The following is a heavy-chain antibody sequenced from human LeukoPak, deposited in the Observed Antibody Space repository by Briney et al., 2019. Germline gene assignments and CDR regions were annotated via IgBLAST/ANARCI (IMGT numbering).Heavy chain of an antibody. J-gene: IGHJ5*02. CDR2: IYYSGST. V-gene: IGHV4-59*01. CDR1: GVSISSYY. CDR3: ARDSSGGGYNWFDP. D-gene: IGHD6-19*01. Sequence: PSETLSLTCTVSGVSISSYYWSWIRQPPGKGLEWIGYIYYSGSTNYNPSLKSRVTISVDTSKNQFSLKLSSVTAADTAVYYCARDSSGGGYNWFDPWGQGTLVTVSS.